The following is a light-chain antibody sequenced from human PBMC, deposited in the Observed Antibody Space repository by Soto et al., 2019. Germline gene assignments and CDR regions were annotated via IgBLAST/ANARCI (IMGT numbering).Light chain of an antibody. CDR1: QGIGND. Sequence: AIQLTQSPSSLSASVGDRVTISCRASQGIGNDLAWYQQKPGKAPRLLIFAASNLQSGVPSRFSGSGSGTDFTLKISRVEAEDVGVYYCMQTLQTWTFGQGTKVDIK. CDR3: MQTLQTWT. CDR2: AAS. J-gene: IGKJ1*01. V-gene: IGKV1-6*01.